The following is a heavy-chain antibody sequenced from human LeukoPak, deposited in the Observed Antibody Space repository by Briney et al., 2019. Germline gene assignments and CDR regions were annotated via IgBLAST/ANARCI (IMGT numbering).Heavy chain of an antibody. CDR3: ARGRHCMTASCLVEY. V-gene: IGHV3-33*01. CDR2: IWYDGSNK. D-gene: IGHD2-2*01. Sequence: GGSLRLSCAASGFTFSSYGMHWVRQAPGKGLEWVAVIWYDGSNKYYADSVKGRFTISRDNSKNTLYLQMNSLRAEDTAVYYCARGRHCMTASCLVEYWGQGTLVTVSS. CDR1: GFTFSSYG. J-gene: IGHJ4*02.